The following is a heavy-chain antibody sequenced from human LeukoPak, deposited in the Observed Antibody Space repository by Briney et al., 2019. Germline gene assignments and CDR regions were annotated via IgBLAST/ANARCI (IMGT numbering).Heavy chain of an antibody. CDR1: GFTFGGYG. V-gene: IGHV3-33*01. CDR3: TRYNNDHFDY. D-gene: IGHD1-14*01. J-gene: IGHJ4*02. CDR2: IAYAGSRA. Sequence: GGSLRLSCAGSGFTFGGYGMDWFRQTPGKGREWVAAIAYAGSRAFYADSVKGRFTISRDNSKNTMSVQMDDLRAEDTAVYYCTRYNNDHFDYWGEGTLVTVSS.